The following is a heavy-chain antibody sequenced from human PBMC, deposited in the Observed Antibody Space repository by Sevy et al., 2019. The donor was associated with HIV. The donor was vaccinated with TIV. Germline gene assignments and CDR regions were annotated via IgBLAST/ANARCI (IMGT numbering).Heavy chain of an antibody. CDR2: IYTSGST. Sequence: SETLSLTCTVSGGSISSGSYYWSWIRQPAGKGLEWIGRIYTSGSTNYNPSLKSRVTMSVDTSKNQFSLKLSSVTAADTAVYYCARAADIAAAGTFGYYFGYWGQGTLVTVSS. J-gene: IGHJ4*02. V-gene: IGHV4-61*02. D-gene: IGHD6-13*01. CDR3: ARAADIAAAGTFGYYFGY. CDR1: GGSISSGSYY.